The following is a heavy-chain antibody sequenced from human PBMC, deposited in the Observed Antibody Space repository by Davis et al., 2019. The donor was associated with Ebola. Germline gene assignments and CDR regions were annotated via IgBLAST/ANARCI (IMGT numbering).Heavy chain of an antibody. D-gene: IGHD4-17*01. Sequence: GGSLRLSCAASGFTFSSYWMRWVRQAPGKGLEWVSYISSGGSTIYYADSVKGRFTISRDNAKNTLSMQMSSLRADDTAVYYCTKDMTAVTTPGDAFDVWGQGTMVTVSS. CDR3: TKDMTAVTTPGDAFDV. J-gene: IGHJ3*01. V-gene: IGHV3-48*04. CDR2: ISSGGSTI. CDR1: GFTFSSYW.